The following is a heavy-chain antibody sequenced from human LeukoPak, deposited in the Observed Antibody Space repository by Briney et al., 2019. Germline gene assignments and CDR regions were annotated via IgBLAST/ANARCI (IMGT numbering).Heavy chain of an antibody. CDR1: GFTFSSYA. J-gene: IGHJ3*02. CDR2: ISSNGGST. CDR3: ARLSSGYDYDDAFDI. V-gene: IGHV3-64*01. Sequence: GGSLRLXCAASGFTFSSYAMHWDRQAPGKGLEYVSAISSNGGSTYYANSVKGRFTISRDNSKNTLYLQMGSLRAEDMAVYYCARLSSGYDYDDAFDIWGQGTMVTVSS. D-gene: IGHD5-12*01.